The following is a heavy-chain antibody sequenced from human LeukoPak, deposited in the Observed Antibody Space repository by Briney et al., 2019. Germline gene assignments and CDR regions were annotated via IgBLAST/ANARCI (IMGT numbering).Heavy chain of an antibody. CDR1: GYTFTTYY. D-gene: IGHD2-2*02. CDR3: ARPGADCGSAGCYTYPYYGLDV. Sequence: ASVKVSCKASGYTFTTYYIHWMRQAPGQGLEWMGIINPSGGSTNYAQKFRGRVTMTRDTSTSTVYMELSSLRSEDTAVYYCARPGADCGSAGCYTYPYYGLDVWGQGTTVTVSS. J-gene: IGHJ6*02. V-gene: IGHV1-46*01. CDR2: INPSGGST.